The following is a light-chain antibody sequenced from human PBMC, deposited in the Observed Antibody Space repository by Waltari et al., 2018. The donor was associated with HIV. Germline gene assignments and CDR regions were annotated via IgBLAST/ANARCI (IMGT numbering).Light chain of an antibody. Sequence: SYELTQPPSVSVSPGQTARITCSGDALGNKYVCWYQQKPGQSPILVIYGDSKRPSGIPERFSGSNSGGTATLTISGTQAMDEADYYCQAWDSSAMVFGGGTKLTVL. CDR1: ALGNKY. J-gene: IGLJ2*01. CDR3: QAWDSSAMV. CDR2: GDS. V-gene: IGLV3-1*01.